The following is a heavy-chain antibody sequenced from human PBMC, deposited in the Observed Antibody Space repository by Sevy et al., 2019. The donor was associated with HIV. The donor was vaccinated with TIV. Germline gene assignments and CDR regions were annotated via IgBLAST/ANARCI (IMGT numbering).Heavy chain of an antibody. Sequence: GGSLRLSCAASGFTIRTYNMNWVRQAPGKGLEWVSSISSSSTYIYYEDSVKGRFTISRINAKNSLYLQMSSLRAEDTAVYYCARDLVIPATTDYFYYGMDVWGQGTTVTVSS. CDR1: GFTIRTYN. CDR2: ISSSSTYI. CDR3: ARDLVIPATTDYFYYGMDV. D-gene: IGHD2-15*01. V-gene: IGHV3-21*01. J-gene: IGHJ6*02.